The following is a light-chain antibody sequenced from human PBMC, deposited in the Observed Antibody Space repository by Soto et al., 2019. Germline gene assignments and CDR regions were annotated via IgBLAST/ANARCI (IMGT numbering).Light chain of an antibody. Sequence: EIVLTQSPATLSLSPGERATLSCRASQSVSRYVAWYQQKPGQAPRLLIFDASTRATGIPARFSGSGSGTDFTLTISSLDPEDFAVYYCQQRSTWPYTFGQGTKVDIK. CDR2: DAS. V-gene: IGKV3-11*01. J-gene: IGKJ2*01. CDR3: QQRSTWPYT. CDR1: QSVSRY.